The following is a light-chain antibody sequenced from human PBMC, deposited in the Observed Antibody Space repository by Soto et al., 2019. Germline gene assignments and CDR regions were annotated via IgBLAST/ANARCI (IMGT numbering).Light chain of an antibody. CDR1: QSVSSSY. J-gene: IGKJ1*01. V-gene: IGKV3-20*01. CDR3: QQYGSSPPWT. Sequence: EIVLTQSPGTLSLSQGERVTLSCRASQSVSSSYLAWYQQKPGQAPRLLIYGASSRATGTPDRFSGSGSGTDFTLTISRLEPEDFAVYYCQQYGSSPPWTFGQGTKV. CDR2: GAS.